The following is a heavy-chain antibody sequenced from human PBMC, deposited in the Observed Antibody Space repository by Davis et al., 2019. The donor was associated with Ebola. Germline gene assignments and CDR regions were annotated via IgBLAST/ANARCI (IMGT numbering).Heavy chain of an antibody. CDR2: IYYSGST. V-gene: IGHV4-59*01. Sequence: SETLSLTCTVSGGSISSYYWSWIRQPPGKGLEWIGYIYYSGSTNYNPSLKSRVTISVDTSKNQFSLKLSSVTAADTAVYYCARVSTVTTSGIYYGMDVWGQGTTVTVSS. CDR1: GGSISSYY. D-gene: IGHD4-17*01. CDR3: ARVSTVTTSGIYYGMDV. J-gene: IGHJ6*02.